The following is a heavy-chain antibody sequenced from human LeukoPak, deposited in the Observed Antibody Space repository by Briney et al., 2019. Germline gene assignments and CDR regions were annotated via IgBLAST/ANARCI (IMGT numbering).Heavy chain of an antibody. J-gene: IGHJ3*02. CDR1: GFTFSSYS. V-gene: IGHV3-48*04. D-gene: IGHD2-2*02. Sequence: QSGGSLRLSCAASGFTFSSYSMNWVRQAPGKGLEWVSYISSSSSTIYYADSVKGRFTISRDNAKNSLYLQMNSLRAEDTAVYYCARDCSSTSCYILGAFDIWGQGTMVTVSS. CDR2: ISSSSSTI. CDR3: ARDCSSTSCYILGAFDI.